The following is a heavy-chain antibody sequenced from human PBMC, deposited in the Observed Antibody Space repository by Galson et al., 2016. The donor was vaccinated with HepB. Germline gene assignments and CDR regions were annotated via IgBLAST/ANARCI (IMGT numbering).Heavy chain of an antibody. J-gene: IGHJ4*02. V-gene: IGHV3-23*01. D-gene: IGHD3-22*01. Sequence: SLRLSCAASGFTFSSYAMVWVRQAPGKGLEWVSAVSGSGDNTYYADSVKGRFTISRDNSRNTVYVQINSLRAEDTAIYYCTMISWSTSSGFGFWGQGTLVPVSS. CDR3: TMISWSTSSGFGF. CDR1: GFTFSSYA. CDR2: VSGSGDNT.